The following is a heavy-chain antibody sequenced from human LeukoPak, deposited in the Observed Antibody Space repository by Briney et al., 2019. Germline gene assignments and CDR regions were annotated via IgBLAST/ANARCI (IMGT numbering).Heavy chain of an antibody. J-gene: IGHJ5*02. CDR1: GYTFTGYY. V-gene: IGHV1-69*13. CDR3: ARDLPAGSIP. D-gene: IGHD6-19*01. CDR2: IIPIFGTA. Sequence: SVKVSCKASGYTFTGYYMHWVRQAPGQGLEWMGGIIPIFGTANYAQKFQGRVTITADESTSTAYMELSSLRSEDTAVYYCARDLPAGSIPWGQGTLVTVSS.